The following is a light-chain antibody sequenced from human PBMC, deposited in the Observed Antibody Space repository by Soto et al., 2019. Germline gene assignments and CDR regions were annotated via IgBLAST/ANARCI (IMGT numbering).Light chain of an antibody. Sequence: QSVLTQPPSVSGSPGQSVTISCTGTSTDFVGYNRVSWYQQPPGTAPKLMIYEVSKRPSGVPDRFSGSKSGNTASLTISGLQAADEADYYCSIYTSKNAYVFGTGTKVTVL. CDR2: EVS. CDR1: STDFVGYNR. CDR3: SIYTSKNAYV. V-gene: IGLV2-18*01. J-gene: IGLJ1*01.